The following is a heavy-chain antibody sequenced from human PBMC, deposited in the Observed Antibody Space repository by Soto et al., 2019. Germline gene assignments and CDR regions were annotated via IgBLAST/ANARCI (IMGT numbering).Heavy chain of an antibody. CDR2: IKSKTDGGTT. CDR1: GFTFSNAL. CDR3: TTYWTGNSASYDILTGASDAFDI. D-gene: IGHD3-9*01. Sequence: GGSLRLSCAASGFTFSNALMSWVRQSPGKGLEWVGRIKSKTDGGTTDYAAPVKGRFTISRDDSKNTLYLQMNSLKTEDTAVYYCTTYWTGNSASYDILTGASDAFDIWGQGTMVTVSS. V-gene: IGHV3-15*01. J-gene: IGHJ3*02.